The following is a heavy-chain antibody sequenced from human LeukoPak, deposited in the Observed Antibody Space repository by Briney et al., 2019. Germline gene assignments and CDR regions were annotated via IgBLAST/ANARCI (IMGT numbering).Heavy chain of an antibody. V-gene: IGHV3-21*04. CDR1: GFTFSSYS. J-gene: IGHJ6*02. CDR2: ISSSSSYI. CDR3: ARSPTRYYGMDV. Sequence: GGSLRLSCAASGFTFSSYSMNWVRQAPGKGLEWVSSISSSSSYIYYADSVKGRFTISRDNSKNTLYLQMNSLRAEDTAVYYCARSPTRYYGMDVWGQGTTVTVSS.